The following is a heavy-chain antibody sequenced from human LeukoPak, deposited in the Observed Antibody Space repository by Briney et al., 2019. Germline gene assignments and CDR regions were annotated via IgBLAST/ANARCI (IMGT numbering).Heavy chain of an antibody. D-gene: IGHD4-17*01. Sequence: GGSLRLSCAASGFTFSSYAMSWVRQAPGKGLEWVSAISGSGGSTYYADSVKGRFTISRDNSKNTLYLQMNSLRAEDTAVYYCAGTKGHGDYGGAFDTWGQGTMVTVSS. V-gene: IGHV3-23*01. CDR1: GFTFSSYA. CDR3: AGTKGHGDYGGAFDT. CDR2: ISGSGGST. J-gene: IGHJ3*02.